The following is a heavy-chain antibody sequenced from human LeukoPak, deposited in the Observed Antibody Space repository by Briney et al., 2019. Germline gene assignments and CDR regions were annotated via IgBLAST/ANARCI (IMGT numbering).Heavy chain of an antibody. CDR1: GGSFSGYY. CDR3: SGVVGSSKIDF. V-gene: IGHV4-34*01. CDR2: INHSGST. J-gene: IGHJ4*02. Sequence: SETLSLTCAVYGGSFSGYYWSWIRQPPGKGLEWIGEINHSGSTNYNPSLKSRVTISAGKSKNQFSLKLSSVTAADTAVYYCSGVVGSSKIDFWGQGTLVSVSS. D-gene: IGHD6-13*01.